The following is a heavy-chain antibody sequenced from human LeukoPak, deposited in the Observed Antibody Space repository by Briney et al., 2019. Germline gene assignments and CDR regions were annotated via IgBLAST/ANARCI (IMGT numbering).Heavy chain of an antibody. Sequence: GSLRLSCAASGFTFSSYGMHWVRQAPGKGLEWVAVISYDGSNKYYADSVKGRFTISRDNARNSLYLQMNSLRAEDTAVYYCARGGWYQLPWGQGTLVTISS. CDR2: ISYDGSNK. CDR1: GFTFSSYG. J-gene: IGHJ4*02. CDR3: ARGGWYQLP. V-gene: IGHV3-30*03. D-gene: IGHD2-2*01.